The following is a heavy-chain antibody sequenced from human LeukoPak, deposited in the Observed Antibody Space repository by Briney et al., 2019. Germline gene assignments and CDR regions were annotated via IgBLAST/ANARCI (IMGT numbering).Heavy chain of an antibody. CDR2: INHSGST. CDR1: GVSFSGYY. J-gene: IGHJ4*02. Sequence: SETLSLTCAVYGVSFSGYYWSWLRQPPGKGLEWLGEINHSGSTNYNPSLKSRVTISVDTSKNQFSLKLSSVTAADTAVYYCARGLGIQLWTTISDYFDYCGQGTLVTVSS. V-gene: IGHV4-34*01. D-gene: IGHD5-18*01. CDR3: ARGLGIQLWTTISDYFDY.